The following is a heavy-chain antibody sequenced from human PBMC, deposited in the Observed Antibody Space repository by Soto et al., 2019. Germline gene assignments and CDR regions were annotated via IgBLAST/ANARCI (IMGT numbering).Heavy chain of an antibody. V-gene: IGHV4-59*01. Sequence: SETLSLTCTVPGGSISGYYWSWIRQPPGKGLEWIAYIKYSGFTNYNPSLKSRVTVSVDTSKNQFSLKLSSVTAADTAVYYCARVLSHGYSDYWGQGTLVTVS. CDR1: GGSISGYY. CDR2: IKYSGFT. CDR3: ARVLSHGYSDY. J-gene: IGHJ4*02.